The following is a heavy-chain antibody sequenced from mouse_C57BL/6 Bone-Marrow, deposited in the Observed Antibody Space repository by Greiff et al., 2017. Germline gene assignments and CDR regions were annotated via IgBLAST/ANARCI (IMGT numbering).Heavy chain of an antibody. V-gene: IGHV5-4*01. CDR3: ARDSSIYYGYDGYFDV. D-gene: IGHD2-2*01. J-gene: IGHJ1*03. CDR1: GFTFSSYA. Sequence: EVKVVESGGGLVKPGGSLKLSCAASGFTFSSYAMSWVRQTPEKRLEWVATISDGGSYTYYPDNVKGRFTISRDNAKNNLYLQMSHLKSEDTAMYYCARDSSIYYGYDGYFDVWGTGTTVTVSS. CDR2: ISDGGSYT.